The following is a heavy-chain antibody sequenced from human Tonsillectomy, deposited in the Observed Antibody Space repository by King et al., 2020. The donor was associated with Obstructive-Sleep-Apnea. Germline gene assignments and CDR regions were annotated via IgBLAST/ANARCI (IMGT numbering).Heavy chain of an antibody. CDR3: TTYDYDYGGAFDI. D-gene: IGHD3-16*01. CDR2: IKSKTDGGTT. V-gene: IGHV3-15*01. CDR1: GFTFSNAW. Sequence: VQLVESGGGLVKPGGSLRLSCAASGFTFSNAWMSWVRQAPGKGLEGGGRIKSKTDGGTTDYAAPVKGRFTISRDDSKNTLYLQMNSLKTEDTAVYYCTTYDYDYGGAFDIWGQGTMVTVSS. J-gene: IGHJ3*02.